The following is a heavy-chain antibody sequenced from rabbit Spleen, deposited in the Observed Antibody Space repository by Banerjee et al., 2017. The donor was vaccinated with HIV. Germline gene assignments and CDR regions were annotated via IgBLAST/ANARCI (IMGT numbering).Heavy chain of an antibody. CDR1: GVDFSNYNF. Sequence: LVESGGDLVQPGASLTVTCTASGVDFSNYNFMCWVRQAPGKGLEWVACIYGGSFGSTVYASWAKGRFTISKTSSTTVTLQMTSLTAADTATYFCARWFRPADYIDLGGQGTLVTV. V-gene: IGHV1S40*01. CDR3: ARWFRPADYIDL. J-gene: IGHJ4*01. CDR2: IYGGSFGST. D-gene: IGHD1-1*01.